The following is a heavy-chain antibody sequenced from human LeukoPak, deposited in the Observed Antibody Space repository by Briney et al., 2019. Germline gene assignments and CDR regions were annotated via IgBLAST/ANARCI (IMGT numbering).Heavy chain of an antibody. J-gene: IGHJ6*02. Sequence: GGSLRLSCAASGFTFSSFAMSWVRQAPGKGLEWVSGISSSGGSTYYADSVKGQFTISRDNSKNTLYLQMNSLRAEDTAVYHCAKGRKSYYYGMDVWGQGTTVTVSS. CDR3: AKGRKSYYYGMDV. V-gene: IGHV3-23*01. CDR2: ISSSGGST. CDR1: GFTFSSFA.